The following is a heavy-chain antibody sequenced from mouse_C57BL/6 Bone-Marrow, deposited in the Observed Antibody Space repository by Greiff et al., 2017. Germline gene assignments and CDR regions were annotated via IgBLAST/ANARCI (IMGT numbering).Heavy chain of an antibody. CDR1: GFTFSSYT. CDR3: ARHEDYGNVHWYFGV. Sequence: EVKLMESGGGLVKPGGSLKLSCAASGFTFSSYTMSWVRQTPEKRLEWVATISGGGGNTYYPDSVKGRFTISRDNAKNTLYLQMSSLRSEDTALYYCARHEDYGNVHWYFGVWGTGTTVTVSS. CDR2: ISGGGGNT. D-gene: IGHD2-1*01. V-gene: IGHV5-9*01. J-gene: IGHJ1*03.